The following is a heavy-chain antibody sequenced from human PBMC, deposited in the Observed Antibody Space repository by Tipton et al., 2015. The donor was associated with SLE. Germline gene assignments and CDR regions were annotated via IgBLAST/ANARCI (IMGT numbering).Heavy chain of an antibody. V-gene: IGHV4-31*03. Sequence: TLSLTCTVSGVSITTGGYYWTWIRQLPGKGLEWLGYIYYSGTTHYNPSLKSRGSISVDTSKNQFSLIVSSVTAADTAVYYCARWIPLTGINVWGQGATVTVSS. CDR3: ARWIPLTGINV. D-gene: IGHD5-18*01. J-gene: IGHJ6*02. CDR2: IYYSGTT. CDR1: GVSITTGGYY.